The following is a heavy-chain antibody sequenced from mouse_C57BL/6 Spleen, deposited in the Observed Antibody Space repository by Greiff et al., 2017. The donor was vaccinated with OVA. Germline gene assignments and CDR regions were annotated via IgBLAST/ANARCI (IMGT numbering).Heavy chain of an antibody. CDR3: ARGRYCNFGC. J-gene: IGHJ2*01. CDR2: FHPYNDDT. V-gene: IGHV1-47*01. CDR1: GSPFPTSP. Sequence: LRESGAELVNPGASVKMSCKASGSPFPTSPIEWLKQNLGKSLGGIGNFHPYNDDTKYNEKFKGKATLTVEKSSSTVYLELSRLTSDDAAVYYCARGRYCNFGCWGKGPTLTVAS.